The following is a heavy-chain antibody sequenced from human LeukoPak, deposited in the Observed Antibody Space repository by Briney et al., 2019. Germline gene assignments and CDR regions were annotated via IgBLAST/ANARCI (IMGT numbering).Heavy chain of an antibody. Sequence: GGSLRLSCAASGFTFSSYGMHWVRQAPGKGLEWVAFIRYDGSNKYYADSVKGRFTISRDSSKNTLYLQMNSLRAEDTAVYYCPPSNPDQQFCRNSTSYMDVWGKGTPATAS. V-gene: IGHV3-30*02. D-gene: IGHD3-3*02. J-gene: IGHJ6*03. CDR3: PPSNPDQQFCRNSTSYMDV. CDR1: GFTFSSYG. CDR2: IRYDGSNK.